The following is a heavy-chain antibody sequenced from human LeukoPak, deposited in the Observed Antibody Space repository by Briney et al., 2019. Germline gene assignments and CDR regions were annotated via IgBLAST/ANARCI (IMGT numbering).Heavy chain of an antibody. Sequence: GGSLRLSCAVSGFTFSDHYMDWVRQAPGKGLEWVGRSRNKDHRYSTEYAASVKGRFTISRDESKNSLYLQMNSLKIDDTAIYYCVRGHDSFDYWGQGTLVTVSS. CDR3: VRGHDSFDY. CDR2: SRNKDHRYST. J-gene: IGHJ4*02. V-gene: IGHV3-72*01. CDR1: GFTFSDHY. D-gene: IGHD3-3*01.